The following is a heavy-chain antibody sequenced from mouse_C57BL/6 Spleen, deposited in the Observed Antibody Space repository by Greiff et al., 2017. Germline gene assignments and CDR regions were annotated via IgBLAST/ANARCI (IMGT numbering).Heavy chain of an antibody. CDR1: GFSFNTYA. J-gene: IGHJ4*01. Sequence: EVKLVESGGGLVQPKGSLKLSCAASGFSFNTYAMNWVRQAPGKGLEWVARIRSKSNNYATYYADSVKDRFTISRDDSESMLYLQMNNLKTEDTAMDYCGGHEIYYGYDGYAMDYWGQGTSVTVSS. D-gene: IGHD2-2*01. CDR2: IRSKSNNYAT. CDR3: GGHEIYYGYDGYAMDY. V-gene: IGHV10-1*01.